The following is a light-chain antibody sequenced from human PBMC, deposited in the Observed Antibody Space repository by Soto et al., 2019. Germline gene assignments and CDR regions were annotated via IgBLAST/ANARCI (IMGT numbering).Light chain of an antibody. CDR1: QSVSTY. CDR3: QHRVNWPHT. Sequence: EIILTQSPATLSLSPGERVTLSCRASQSVSTYLTWYQQKPGQPPRLLIYDASNRATGTPARFSGSGSGTDFTLTIGSLEPEDFAVYYCQHRVNWPHTFGPGTKLQIK. CDR2: DAS. V-gene: IGKV3-11*01. J-gene: IGKJ2*01.